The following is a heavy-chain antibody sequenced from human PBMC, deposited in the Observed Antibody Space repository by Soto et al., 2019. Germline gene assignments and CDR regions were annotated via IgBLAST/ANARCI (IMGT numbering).Heavy chain of an antibody. D-gene: IGHD2-15*01. J-gene: IGHJ6*02. CDR2: IIPVFRTP. V-gene: IGHV1-69*12. CDR1: GGTFNNYA. CDR3: ARGRHCSGSKCKPYYYGMDV. Sequence: QVQLVQSGAEVKKPGTSVKVSCKASGGTFNNYAISWVRQVPGQGPEWMGGIIPVFRTPIYAQRFQGNVTITADESTTTAYMELSSLNSEDTAVYYCARGRHCSGSKCKPYYYGMDVWGQGTTVTVSS.